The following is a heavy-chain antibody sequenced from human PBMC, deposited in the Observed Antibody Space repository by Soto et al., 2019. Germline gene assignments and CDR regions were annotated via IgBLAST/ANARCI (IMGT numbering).Heavy chain of an antibody. Sequence: AEVKVSCSASGGTCTGYHRRLVLHAPGQGLEWMGCINPTSGGTNYAQKFQGWVTTTRDTSISTAHMELSRLRSADTAVYYCARCWDIIPYYRIDCCGQGNMVTVSS. J-gene: IGHJ5*01. CDR2: INPTSGGT. CDR3: ARCWDIIPYYRIDC. CDR1: GGTCTGYH. V-gene: IGHV1-2*04. D-gene: IGHD3-3*01.